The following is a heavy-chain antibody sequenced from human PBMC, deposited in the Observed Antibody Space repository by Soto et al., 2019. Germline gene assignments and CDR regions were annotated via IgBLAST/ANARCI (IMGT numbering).Heavy chain of an antibody. Sequence: GESLKISCKGSGYSFTDYWIGWVRQMPGKGLEWMGIIYVVDSDTRYSPSFQGQVTISVDKSISTAYLQWSSLKASDTAMYYCARVRSAYYLLNFDYWGQGTLVTVSS. CDR3: ARVRSAYYLLNFDY. J-gene: IGHJ4*02. V-gene: IGHV5-51*01. CDR2: IYVVDSDT. D-gene: IGHD3-3*01. CDR1: GYSFTDYW.